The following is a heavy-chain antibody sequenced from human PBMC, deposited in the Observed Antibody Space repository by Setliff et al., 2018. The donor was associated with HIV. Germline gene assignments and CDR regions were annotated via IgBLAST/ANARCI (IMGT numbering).Heavy chain of an antibody. CDR1: GGSFSGYC. CDR3: ARGRLAAAASRRQFDYCYMDV. V-gene: IGHV4-34*01. D-gene: IGHD6-13*01. CDR2: INHTGST. Sequence: SETLSLTCAVYGGSFSGYCWSWIRQPPGKGLEWIGEINHTGSTNYNPSLKSRVTISVDTSKNQFSLKLNSVTAADTAVHYCARGRLAAAASRRQFDYCYMDVWTKGTTVTVSS. J-gene: IGHJ6*03.